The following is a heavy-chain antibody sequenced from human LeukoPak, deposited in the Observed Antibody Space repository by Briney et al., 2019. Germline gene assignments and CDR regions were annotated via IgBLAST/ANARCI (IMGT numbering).Heavy chain of an antibody. V-gene: IGHV1-2*02. CDR2: INPNSGGT. Sequence: ASVKVSCKASGYTFTSYGISWVRQAPGQGLEWMGWINPNSGGTNYAQKFQGRVTMTRDTSISTAYMELSRLRSDDTAVYYCARDPAYYDSSGYYHDAFDIWGQGTMVTVSS. J-gene: IGHJ3*02. CDR3: ARDPAYYDSSGYYHDAFDI. D-gene: IGHD3-22*01. CDR1: GYTFTSYG.